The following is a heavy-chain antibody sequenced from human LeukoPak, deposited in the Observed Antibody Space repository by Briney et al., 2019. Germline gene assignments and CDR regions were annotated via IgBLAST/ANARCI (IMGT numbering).Heavy chain of an antibody. Sequence: GGSLRLSCAASGFTFSSYAMSWVRQAPGKGLEWVSVISGSGGSTYYADSVKDRFTISRDNSKNTLYLQMNSLRAEDSAVYYCAKRQCNGGSCFYIDYWGQGTLVTVSS. CDR2: ISGSGGST. J-gene: IGHJ4*02. V-gene: IGHV3-23*01. D-gene: IGHD2-15*01. CDR1: GFTFSSYA. CDR3: AKRQCNGGSCFYIDY.